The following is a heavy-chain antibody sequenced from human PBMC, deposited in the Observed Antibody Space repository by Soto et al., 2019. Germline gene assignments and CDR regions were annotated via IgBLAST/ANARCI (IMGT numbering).Heavy chain of an antibody. D-gene: IGHD3-3*01. CDR3: ARELSGYLRSYYYYGMDV. J-gene: IGHJ6*02. Sequence: GESLKISCKGSGYSFTSYWIGWVRQMPGKGLEWMGIIYPGDSDTRYSPSFQGQVTISADKSISTAYLQWSSLKASDTAMYYCARELSGYLRSYYYYGMDVWGPGTTVTVSS. CDR1: GYSFTSYW. V-gene: IGHV5-51*01. CDR2: IYPGDSDT.